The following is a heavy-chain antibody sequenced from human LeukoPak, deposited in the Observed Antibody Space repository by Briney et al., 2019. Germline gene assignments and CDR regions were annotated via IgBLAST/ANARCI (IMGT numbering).Heavy chain of an antibody. CDR1: GFNFNYYF. V-gene: IGHV3-7*01. CDR2: IDKDGSGT. CDR3: ATEYWYRHDY. D-gene: IGHD6-13*01. Sequence: GGSLRLFCATSGFNFNYYFMAWVRQAPGKGLEWLATIDKDGSGTEYIDSVRGRFTISRDNTKKSIHLQMSSLSADDTAVYFCATEYWYRHDYWGQGTLVTVSS. J-gene: IGHJ4*02.